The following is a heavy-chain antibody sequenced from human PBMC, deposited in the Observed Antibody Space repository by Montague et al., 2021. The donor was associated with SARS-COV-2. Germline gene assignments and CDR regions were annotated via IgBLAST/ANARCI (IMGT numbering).Heavy chain of an antibody. J-gene: IGHJ4*02. D-gene: IGHD2-15*01. V-gene: IGHV4-34*01. CDR1: GGSFSGYY. Sequence: SETLSLTCAVYGGSFSGYYWSWIRQPPGKGLEWIGEINHSGSTNYKPSXRSGVTMSVDTSKNEFSLKLSSVTAADTAVYYCARGVVAAPPVVDYWGRGTLVTVSS. CDR3: ARGVVAAPPVVDY. CDR2: INHSGST.